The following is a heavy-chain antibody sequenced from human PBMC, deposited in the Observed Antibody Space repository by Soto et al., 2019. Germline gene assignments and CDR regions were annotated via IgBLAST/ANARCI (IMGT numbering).Heavy chain of an antibody. CDR1: GFTFSSYA. J-gene: IGHJ2*01. CDR2: ISGSGGST. Sequence: PGGSLRLSCAASGFTFSSYAMSWVRQAPGKGLEWVSAISGSGGSTYYAEYVKGRFTISRDNSKNTLYLQMNSLRAEDTAVYYCAKDVYNCSSTSCYSGLGSLVGIYWYFDLWGRGTLVTVSS. CDR3: AKDVYNCSSTSCYSGLGSLVGIYWYFDL. D-gene: IGHD2-2*01. V-gene: IGHV3-23*01.